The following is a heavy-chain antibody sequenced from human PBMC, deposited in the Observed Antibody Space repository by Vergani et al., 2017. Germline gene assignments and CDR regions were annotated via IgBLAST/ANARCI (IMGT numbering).Heavy chain of an antibody. Sequence: EVQLLESGGGLVQPGGSLRLSCAASGFTFSTYAMTWVRQAPGKWLEWVSTISSDGGSTYYADAVEGRFTISRDNSKNTLALQMNSLTAEDTAIEYCAEPQGTRAYYYCGFDYWGQGILVTVSS. CDR1: GFTFSTYA. V-gene: IGHV3-23*01. J-gene: IGHJ4*02. CDR2: ISSDGGST. D-gene: IGHD3-22*01. CDR3: AEPQGTRAYYYCGFDY.